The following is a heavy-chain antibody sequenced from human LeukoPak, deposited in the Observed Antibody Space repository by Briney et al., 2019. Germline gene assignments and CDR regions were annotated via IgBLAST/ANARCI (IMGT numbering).Heavy chain of an antibody. CDR3: ARWGVPAAKDNWFDP. CDR2: IYTSGST. CDR1: GGSISSYY. J-gene: IGHJ5*02. D-gene: IGHD2-2*01. V-gene: IGHV4-4*09. Sequence: SETLSLTCTVSGGSISSYYWSWIRQPPGKGLEWIGYIYTSGSTNYNPSLKSRVTTSVDTSKNQFSLKLSSVTAADTAVYYCARWGVPAAKDNWFDPWGQGTLVTVSS.